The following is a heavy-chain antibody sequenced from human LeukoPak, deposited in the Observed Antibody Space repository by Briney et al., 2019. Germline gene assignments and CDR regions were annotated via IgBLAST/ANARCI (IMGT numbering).Heavy chain of an antibody. CDR1: GYSISSGYY. J-gene: IGHJ5*02. V-gene: IGHV4-38-2*01. CDR2: IYYSGST. Sequence: PSETLSLTCAVSGYSISSGYYWGWIRQPPGQGLEWIGSIYYSGSTYYNPSLKSRVTISVDTSKNQFSLKLSSVTAADTAVYYCARLVSGGILWFDPWGQGTLVTVSS. D-gene: IGHD2-15*01. CDR3: ARLVSGGILWFDP.